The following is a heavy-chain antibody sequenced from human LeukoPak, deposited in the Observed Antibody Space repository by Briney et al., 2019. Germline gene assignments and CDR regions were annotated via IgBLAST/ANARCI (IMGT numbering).Heavy chain of an antibody. CDR2: ISGSASGGT. CDR3: AKVKTHWYFDN. Sequence: GGSLRLSCAASGFTFSSYSMSWVRQAPGKGLEWVSAISGSASGGTTYEDSVKGRFTVSRDNSKGTMYLQMNSLRAEDTAVYYCAKVKTHWYFDNWGRGTLVTVSS. V-gene: IGHV3-23*01. J-gene: IGHJ4*02. CDR1: GFTFSSYS. D-gene: IGHD1-1*01.